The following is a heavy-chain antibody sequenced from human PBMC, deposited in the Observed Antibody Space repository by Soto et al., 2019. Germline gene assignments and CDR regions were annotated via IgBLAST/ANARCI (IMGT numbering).Heavy chain of an antibody. CDR3: VRDSGAKLSSX. J-gene: IGHJ4*02. CDR1: GGTFSSYR. CDR2: IVPIYRTA. V-gene: IGHV1-69*01. D-gene: IGHD6-13*01. Sequence: SCKASGGTFSSYRINLVRQAPGQGLEWVGGIVPIYRTADYAQKFQGRVTITADESARTSYMEMRSLKSQDTAVYYCVRDSGAKLSSXWGQGTLVTVSX.